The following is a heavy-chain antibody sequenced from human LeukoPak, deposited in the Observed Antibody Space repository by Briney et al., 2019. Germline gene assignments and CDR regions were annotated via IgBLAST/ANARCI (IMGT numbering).Heavy chain of an antibody. J-gene: IGHJ4*02. CDR2: ISGSGGST. CDR1: GFTFSSYA. V-gene: IGHV3-23*01. Sequence: PGGSLRLSCAASGFTFSSYAMSWVRQVPGKGLEWVSAISGSGGSTYYADSVKGRFTISRDNSKNTLYLQMNSLRAEDTAVYYCAAGYNYYDSSGSTDYWGQGTLVTVSS. CDR3: AAGYNYYDSSGSTDY. D-gene: IGHD3-22*01.